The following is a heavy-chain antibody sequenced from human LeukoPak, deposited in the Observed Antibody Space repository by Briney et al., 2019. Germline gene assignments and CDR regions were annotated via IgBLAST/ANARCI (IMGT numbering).Heavy chain of an antibody. CDR1: GGSISSSSYY. V-gene: IGHV4-39*01. CDR2: IYYSGST. J-gene: IGHJ4*02. CDR3: ARTSWGSSSDEATATLDY. D-gene: IGHD3-16*01. Sequence: SETLSLTCTVSGGSISSSSYYWGWIRQPPGKGLEWIGSIYYSGSTYYNPSLKSRVTISVDTSENQFSLKLSSVTAADTAVYYCARTSWGSSSDEATATLDYWGQGTLVTVSS.